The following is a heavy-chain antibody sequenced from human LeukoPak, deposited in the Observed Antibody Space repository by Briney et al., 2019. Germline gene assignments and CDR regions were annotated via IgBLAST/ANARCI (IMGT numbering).Heavy chain of an antibody. Sequence: GGSLRLSCAASGCTFSSSAMSWVRQVPGKGLEWVSGISASGGSTYYADSVRGRFTISRDNSKNTLYVQMNSLRDEDTAVYYCAEDQRWESPHYLDSWGQGTLVTVSS. D-gene: IGHD1-26*01. CDR3: AEDQRWESPHYLDS. CDR1: GCTFSSSA. J-gene: IGHJ4*02. CDR2: ISASGGST. V-gene: IGHV3-23*01.